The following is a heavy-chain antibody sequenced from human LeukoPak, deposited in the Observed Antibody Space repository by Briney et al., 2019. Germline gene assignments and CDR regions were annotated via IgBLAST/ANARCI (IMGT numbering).Heavy chain of an antibody. D-gene: IGHD2-2*01. Sequence: SQTLSLTCTVSGGSISSGDYYWRWIRQPPGKGLEWIGYIYYSGSTYYNPSLKSRVTISVDTSKNQFSLKLSSVTAADTAVYYCARGIVVVPAATPGYYFDYWGQGTLVTVSS. CDR3: ARGIVVVPAATPGYYFDY. CDR1: GGSISSGDYY. CDR2: IYYSGST. V-gene: IGHV4-30-4*01. J-gene: IGHJ4*02.